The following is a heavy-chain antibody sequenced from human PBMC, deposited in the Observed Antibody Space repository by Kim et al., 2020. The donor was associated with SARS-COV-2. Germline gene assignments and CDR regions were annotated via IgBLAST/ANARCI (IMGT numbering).Heavy chain of an antibody. J-gene: IGHJ5*02. CDR2: MNPNSGNT. V-gene: IGHV1-8*01. CDR1: GYTFTSYD. D-gene: IGHD2-2*01. CDR3: ARENDCSSTSCYRGSYWFDP. Sequence: ASVKVSCKASGYTFTSYDINWVRQATGQGLEWMGWMNPNSGNTGYAQKFQGRVTMTRNTSISTAYMELSSLRSEDTAVYYCARENDCSSTSCYRGSYWFDPWGQGTLVTVSS.